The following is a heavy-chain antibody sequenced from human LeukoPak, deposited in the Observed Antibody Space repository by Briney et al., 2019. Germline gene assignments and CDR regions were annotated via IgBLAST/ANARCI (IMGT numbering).Heavy chain of an antibody. V-gene: IGHV1-2*02. J-gene: IGHJ4*02. CDR1: GYTFTDYY. CDR3: ARDDSSGYSTGTAEN. D-gene: IGHD3-22*01. Sequence: GASVKVSCKASGYTFTDYYIHWVRQAPGQGLERMGWINPKSGGTNYAQKFQGRVTMTRDTSISTAYMELSGLRSDDTAVYYCARDDSSGYSTGTAENWGQGTLVTVSS. CDR2: INPKSGGT.